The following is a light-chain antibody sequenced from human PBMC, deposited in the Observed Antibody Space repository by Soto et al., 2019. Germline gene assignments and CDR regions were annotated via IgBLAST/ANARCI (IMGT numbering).Light chain of an antibody. J-gene: IGKJ2*01. CDR1: QSVSSN. CDR3: QQYNNWPGT. Sequence: EIVMTQSPATLSVSPGERATLSCRASQSVSSNLAWFQQKPGQAPRLLIYGASTRATRIPARFSGSGSGTEFTLTISSLQSEDFAVYYCQQYNNWPGTFGQGTKLEIK. V-gene: IGKV3-15*01. CDR2: GAS.